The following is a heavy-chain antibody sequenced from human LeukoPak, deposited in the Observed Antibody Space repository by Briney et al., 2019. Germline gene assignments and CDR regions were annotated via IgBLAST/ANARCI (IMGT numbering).Heavy chain of an antibody. V-gene: IGHV5-51*01. Sequence: RSGESLKISCKGSGYSFTNYWIGWVRQMPGKGLEWMGIIYPGDSDTRYSPSFQGQVTISADKSISTAYLQWSSLKASDTAMYYCARQYCSGGICYSWWYFDYWGQGTLVTVSS. J-gene: IGHJ4*02. CDR1: GYSFTNYW. D-gene: IGHD2-15*01. CDR3: ARQYCSGGICYSWWYFDY. CDR2: IYPGDSDT.